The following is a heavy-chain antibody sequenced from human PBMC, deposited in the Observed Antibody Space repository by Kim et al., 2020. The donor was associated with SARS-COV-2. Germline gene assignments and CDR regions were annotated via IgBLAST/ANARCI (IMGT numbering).Heavy chain of an antibody. Sequence: SETLSLTCAVYGGSFSGYYWSWIRQPPGKGLEWIGEINHSGSTNYNPSLKSRVTISVDTSKNQFSLKLSSVTAADTAVYYCARSGGYSYGLRFDYWGQGTLVTVSS. V-gene: IGHV4-34*01. CDR1: GGSFSGYY. J-gene: IGHJ4*01. D-gene: IGHD5-18*01. CDR3: ARSGGYSYGLRFDY. CDR2: INHSGST.